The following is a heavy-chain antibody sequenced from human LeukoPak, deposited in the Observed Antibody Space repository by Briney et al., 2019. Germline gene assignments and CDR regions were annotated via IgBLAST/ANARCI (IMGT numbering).Heavy chain of an antibody. D-gene: IGHD2-15*01. V-gene: IGHV1-18*01. Sequence: ASVKVSCKASGYTFTSHGISWVRQAPGQGLEWMGWISTYNGNTNYAQKLQGRVSMTTDTSTSTAYMDLRSLRSDDTAVYYCARDRGVDYCSGGSCSHYYYYMDVWGKGTTVTISS. J-gene: IGHJ6*03. CDR1: GYTFTSHG. CDR3: ARDRGVDYCSGGSCSHYYYYMDV. CDR2: ISTYNGNT.